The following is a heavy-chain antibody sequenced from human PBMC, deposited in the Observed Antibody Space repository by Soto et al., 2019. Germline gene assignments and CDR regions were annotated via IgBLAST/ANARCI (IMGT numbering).Heavy chain of an antibody. CDR1: GFTFSSYG. D-gene: IGHD2-2*02. Sequence: LRLSCAASGFTFSSYGMHWVRQAPGKGLEWVAVISYDGSNKYYADSVKGRFTISRDNSKNTLYLQMNSLRAEDTAVYYCANQPSEYREGYWGQGTLVTVSS. CDR3: ANQPSEYREGY. CDR2: ISYDGSNK. J-gene: IGHJ4*02. V-gene: IGHV3-30*18.